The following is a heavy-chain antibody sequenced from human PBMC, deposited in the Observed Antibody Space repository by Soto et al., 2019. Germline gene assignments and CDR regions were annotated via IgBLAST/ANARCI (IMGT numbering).Heavy chain of an antibody. CDR2: ISYDGSNK. V-gene: IGHV3-30-3*01. CDR1: GFTFSSYA. D-gene: IGHD3-22*01. Sequence: PGGSLRLSCAASGFTFSSYAMHWVRQAPGKGLEWVAVISYDGSNKYYADSVKGRFTISRDNSKNTLYLQMNSLRAEDTAVYYCARDALNYYDSSGPGWFDPCGPGTLVTVS. J-gene: IGHJ5*02. CDR3: ARDALNYYDSSGPGWFDP.